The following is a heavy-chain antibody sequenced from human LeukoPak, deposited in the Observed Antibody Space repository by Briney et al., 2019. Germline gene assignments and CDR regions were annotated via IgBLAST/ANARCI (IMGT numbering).Heavy chain of an antibody. D-gene: IGHD2-21*01. J-gene: IGHJ4*02. CDR2: ISYDGSNK. CDR3: ARLVDAPRYFDY. CDR1: GFTFSSYG. Sequence: GGSLRLSSAASGFTFSSYGMHWVAQAPGKGLGWVAVISYDGSNKYYADSVKGRFTISRDNSKNTLYLQMNSLRAEVTAVYYCARLVDAPRYFDYWGQGTRVTVSA. V-gene: IGHV3-30*03.